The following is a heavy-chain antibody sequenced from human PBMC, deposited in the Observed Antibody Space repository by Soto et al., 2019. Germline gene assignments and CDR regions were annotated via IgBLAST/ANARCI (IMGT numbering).Heavy chain of an antibody. V-gene: IGHV3-23*01. CDR1: GFTCSSYA. CDR2: ISGSGGGT. CDR3: AKGFRY. J-gene: IGHJ4*02. Sequence: EVQLLESGGGLVQPGGSLRLSCAASGFTCSSYAMSLVRQAPGKGLEWVSAISGSGGGTYYADSVKGRCTSSRDNAKNTLYLQKNSLRAEDPAGYYCAKGFRYWGQGALVTGSS. D-gene: IGHD3-10*01.